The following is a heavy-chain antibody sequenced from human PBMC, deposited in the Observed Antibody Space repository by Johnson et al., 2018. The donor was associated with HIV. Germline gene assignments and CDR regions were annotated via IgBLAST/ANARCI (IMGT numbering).Heavy chain of an antibody. V-gene: IGHV3-7*01. CDR1: GFTFSSYG. D-gene: IGHD4-17*01. Sequence: VQLVESGGGVVQPGRSLRLSCAASGFTFSSYGMHWVRQAPGKGLEWVANIKQDGSEKYYVESVKGRFTISRDNAKNSLYLQMNSLRAEDTAVYYCGSDYGYHAFDFWGQGTMVTVSS. J-gene: IGHJ3*01. CDR2: IKQDGSEK. CDR3: GSDYGYHAFDF.